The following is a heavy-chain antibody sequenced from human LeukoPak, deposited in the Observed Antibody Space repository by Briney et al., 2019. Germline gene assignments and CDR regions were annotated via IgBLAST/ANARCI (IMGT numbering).Heavy chain of an antibody. CDR1: GFTFSSFA. D-gene: IGHD6-13*01. Sequence: GGSLRLSCAASGFTFSSFAMSWVRQAPGKGLEWVSVISGSGGNTYYADSVKGRFTISRDNSKNTLYRQMNSLRAEDTAVYYCAKGRARIAAASDYWGQGTLVTVSS. V-gene: IGHV3-23*01. CDR2: ISGSGGNT. J-gene: IGHJ4*02. CDR3: AKGRARIAAASDY.